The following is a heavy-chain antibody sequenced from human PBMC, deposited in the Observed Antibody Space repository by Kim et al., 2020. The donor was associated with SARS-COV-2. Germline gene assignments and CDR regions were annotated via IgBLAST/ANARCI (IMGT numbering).Heavy chain of an antibody. D-gene: IGHD1-26*01. CDR2: ISAYNGNT. CDR3: ARLFGGSYFYGNWFDP. CDR1: GYTFTSYG. V-gene: IGHV1-18*01. J-gene: IGHJ5*02. Sequence: ASVKVSCKASGYTFTSYGISWVRQAPGQGLEWMGWISAYNGNTNYAQKLQGRVTMTTDTSTSTAYMELRSLRSDDTAVYYCARLFGGSYFYGNWFDPWGQGTLVTVSS.